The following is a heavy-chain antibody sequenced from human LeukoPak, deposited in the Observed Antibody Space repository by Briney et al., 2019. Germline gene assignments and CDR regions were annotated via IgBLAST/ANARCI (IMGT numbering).Heavy chain of an antibody. CDR3: AKDLRIRWGGFDY. J-gene: IGHJ4*02. CDR2: MIPNSGNT. CDR1: GYTFTSYD. Sequence: ASVKVSCKASGYTFTSYDINWVRQATGQGLEWMGWMIPNSGNTGYAQKFQGRVTMTRNTSISTAYMELSSLRSEDTAVYYCAKDLRIRWGGFDYWGQGTLVTVSS. V-gene: IGHV1-8*01. D-gene: IGHD3-16*01.